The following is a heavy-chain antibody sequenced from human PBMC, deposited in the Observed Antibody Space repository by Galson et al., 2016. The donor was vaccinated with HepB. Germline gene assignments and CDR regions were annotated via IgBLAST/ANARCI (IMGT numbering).Heavy chain of an antibody. CDR1: GGSFSSDG. Sequence: VKVSCKASGGSFSSDGITWVRQAPGQGLEWMGGIIPIYGTPKYAQKFQGRVTITADKSTSTAYMELSSLRSEDTAVYYCAREWELLRGPFDYWGQGTLVTVAS. D-gene: IGHD1-26*01. CDR2: IIPIYGTP. V-gene: IGHV1-69*13. CDR3: AREWELLRGPFDY. J-gene: IGHJ4*02.